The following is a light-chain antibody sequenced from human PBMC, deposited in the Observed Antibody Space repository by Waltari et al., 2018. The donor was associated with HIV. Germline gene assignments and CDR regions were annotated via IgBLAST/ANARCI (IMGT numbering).Light chain of an antibody. J-gene: IGKJ1*01. Sequence: ETVMTQSPATLSASPGDTVTLSCTASQSIDDKLAWYQQKPGQSPRLLFYAASTGATGVPGRFSGSGSGTQFTLTISSLQSGDSALYYCQQYKNWPPLTFGQGTKVEIK. CDR3: QQYKNWPPLT. V-gene: IGKV3-15*01. CDR1: QSIDDK. CDR2: AAS.